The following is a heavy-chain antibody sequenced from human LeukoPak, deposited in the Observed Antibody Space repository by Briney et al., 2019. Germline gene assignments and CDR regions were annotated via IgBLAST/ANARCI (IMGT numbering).Heavy chain of an antibody. V-gene: IGHV4-39*01. J-gene: IGHJ5*02. CDR1: GGSISSNTYY. CDR3: GRLAMPTRKEIDP. Sequence: SETLSLTCTVSGGSISSNTYYWVWIRQPPGKGLEWIGTIYYRGSTYYNSSFMSRVTISVDTSKNQFSLKLSSVTASDTAVYSCGRLAMPTRKEIDPWGQGTMVIVSS. CDR2: IYYRGST. D-gene: IGHD2-2*01.